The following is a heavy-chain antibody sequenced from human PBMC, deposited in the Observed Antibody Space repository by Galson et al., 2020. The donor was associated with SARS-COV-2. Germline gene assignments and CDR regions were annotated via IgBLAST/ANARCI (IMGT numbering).Heavy chain of an antibody. CDR3: ARGRGRADRWFGELNYYGMDV. CDR2: IDWDDDK. V-gene: IGHV2-70*01. J-gene: IGHJ6*02. Sequence: SGPTLVKPTQTLTLTCTFSGFSLSTSGMCVSWIRQPPGKALEWLALIDWDDDKYYSTSLKTRLTISKDTSKNQVVLTMTNMDPVDTGTYYCARGRGRADRWFGELNYYGMDVWGQGTTVTVSS. CDR1: GFSLSTSGMC. D-gene: IGHD3-10*01.